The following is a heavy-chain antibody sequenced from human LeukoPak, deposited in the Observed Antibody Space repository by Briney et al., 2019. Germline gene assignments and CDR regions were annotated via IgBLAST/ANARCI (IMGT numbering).Heavy chain of an antibody. CDR3: ARGTIFGLDY. CDR2: INTDGSIT. Sequence: GGSLRLSCAASGFTFSDYWIHWVRQAPGKGLVWVSRINTDGSITNYADSVKGRFSISRDNAKNTLYLQMSSLRAEDTAVYYCARGTIFGLDYWGQGTLVAVSS. CDR1: GFTFSDYW. J-gene: IGHJ4*02. D-gene: IGHD3-3*01. V-gene: IGHV3-74*01.